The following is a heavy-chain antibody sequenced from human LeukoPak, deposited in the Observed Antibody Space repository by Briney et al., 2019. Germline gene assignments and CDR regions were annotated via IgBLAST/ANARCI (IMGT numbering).Heavy chain of an antibody. J-gene: IGHJ6*03. CDR2: MNPNSGNT. V-gene: IGHV1-8*01. CDR3: ARASSGTNFYYYMDV. Sequence: ASVKVSCKASGYTFTSYDINWVRQATGQGLEWMGWMNPNSGNTGYAQKFQGRVTMTRDTSINTAYMELSRLRSDDTAVYYCARASSGTNFYYYMDVWGKGTTVTISS. D-gene: IGHD6-19*01. CDR1: GYTFTSYD.